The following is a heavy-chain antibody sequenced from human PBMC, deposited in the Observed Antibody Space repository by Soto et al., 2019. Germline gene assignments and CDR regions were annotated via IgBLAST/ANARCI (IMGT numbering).Heavy chain of an antibody. CDR3: AHSINYYDSSGYQTPFDY. CDR1: GFSLSTSGVG. Sequence: SGPTLVNPTQTLTLTCTFSGFSLSTSGVGVGWIRQPPGKALEWLALIYWNDDKRYSPSLKSRLTITKDTSKNQVVLTMTNMDPVDTATYYCAHSINYYDSSGYQTPFDYWCQGPLVTVSS. J-gene: IGHJ4*02. V-gene: IGHV2-5*01. CDR2: IYWNDDK. D-gene: IGHD3-22*01.